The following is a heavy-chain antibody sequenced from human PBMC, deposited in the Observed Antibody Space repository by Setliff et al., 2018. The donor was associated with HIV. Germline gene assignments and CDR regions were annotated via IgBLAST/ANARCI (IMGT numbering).Heavy chain of an antibody. D-gene: IGHD2-21*02. CDR3: ARFEVTPLLTTDA. CDR1: GGSISRYY. CDR2: VYFTGHT. Sequence: PSETLSLTCTVSGGSISRYYWSWIRQSPGKGLEWIGYVYFTGHTNFNPSLKSRVTMSIDTPQNQFSLTLTSVTAADTAVYYCARFEVTPLLTTDAWGQGTPVTVSS. J-gene: IGHJ5*02. V-gene: IGHV4-59*01.